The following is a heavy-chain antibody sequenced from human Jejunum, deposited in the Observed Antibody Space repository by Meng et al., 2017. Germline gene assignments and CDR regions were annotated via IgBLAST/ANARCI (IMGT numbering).Heavy chain of an antibody. J-gene: IGHJ4*02. CDR1: GFTFSTNA. CDR3: VKDYQHGY. CDR2: ISGSDGRT. D-gene: IGHD2-2*01. V-gene: IGHV3-23*01. Sequence: EVQLLVSVGGLVQPWGPLRLSCAASGFTFSTNAMNWVRQAPGKGVEWVSTISGSDGRTYFADSVKARFTISRDNSGNTMYLQMNSLRVEDTAIYYCVKDYQHGYWGQGTLVTVSS.